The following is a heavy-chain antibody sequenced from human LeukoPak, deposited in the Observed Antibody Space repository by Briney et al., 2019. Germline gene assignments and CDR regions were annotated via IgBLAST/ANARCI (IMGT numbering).Heavy chain of an antibody. V-gene: IGHV4-4*07. Sequence: TPSETLSLTCAVYGGSFSSYYWSWIRQPAGKGLEWIGRIYTSGSTNYNPSLKSRVTMSVDTSKNQFSLKLSSVTAADTAVYYCARDRMRSGIGDPWGQGTLVTVSS. CDR3: ARDRMRSGIGDP. CDR1: GGSFSSYY. D-gene: IGHD3-10*01. CDR2: IYTSGST. J-gene: IGHJ5*02.